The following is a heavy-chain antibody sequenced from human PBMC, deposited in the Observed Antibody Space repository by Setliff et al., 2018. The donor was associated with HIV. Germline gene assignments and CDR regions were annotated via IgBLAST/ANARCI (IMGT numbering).Heavy chain of an antibody. D-gene: IGHD2-8*01. J-gene: IGHJ3*02. CDR1: GGSISSGIYW. CDR3: ARVFPPIRGAPFGVPPGVFDI. V-gene: IGHV4-31*03. Sequence: SETLSLTCTVSGGSISSGIYWWRWIRQHPGKGLEWIGNMYDSGTTYYNPSLTSRVTLSVDTSQNQFSLELSSVTAADTAVYYCARVFPPIRGAPFGVPPGVFDIWGQGSMVTVSS. CDR2: MYDSGTT.